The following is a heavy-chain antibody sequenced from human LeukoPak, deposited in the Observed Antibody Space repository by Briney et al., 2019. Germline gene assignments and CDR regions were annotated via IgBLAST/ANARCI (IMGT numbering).Heavy chain of an antibody. Sequence: GGSLRLSCAASGFTFSSYEMNWVRQAPGKGLEWVAYISSSGSTIYYADSVKGRFTISRDNAKNSLYLQMNSLRAEDTAVYYCARNYYDSSGYYYVNAFDIWGQGTMVTVSS. J-gene: IGHJ3*02. CDR2: ISSSGSTI. CDR1: GFTFSSYE. CDR3: ARNYYDSSGYYYVNAFDI. V-gene: IGHV3-48*03. D-gene: IGHD3-22*01.